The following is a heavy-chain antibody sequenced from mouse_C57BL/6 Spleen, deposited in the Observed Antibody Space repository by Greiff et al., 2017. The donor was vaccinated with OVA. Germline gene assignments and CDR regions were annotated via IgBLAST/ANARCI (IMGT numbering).Heavy chain of an antibody. CDR2: IDPEDGET. CDR1: GFNIKDYY. J-gene: IGHJ2*01. Sequence: EVKLVESGAELVKPGASVKLSCTASGFNIKDYYMHWVKQRTEQGLEWIGRIDPEDGETKYAPKFQGKATITADTYSNTAYLQLRSLTSEDTAVDYCARSKAYYSNYDFAYWGQGTTLTVSS. D-gene: IGHD2-5*01. CDR3: ARSKAYYSNYDFAY. V-gene: IGHV14-2*01.